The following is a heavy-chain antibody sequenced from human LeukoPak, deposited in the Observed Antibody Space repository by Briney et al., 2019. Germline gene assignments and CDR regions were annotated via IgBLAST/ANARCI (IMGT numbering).Heavy chain of an antibody. Sequence: ASVKVSCKASGYTFINYGISWVRQAPGQGLEWMGWINPNSGGTNYAQKFQGRVTMTRDTSISTAYMELSRLRSDDTAVYYCARGRDYYDSSGYYLDYWGQGTLVTVSS. CDR1: GYTFINYG. CDR3: ARGRDYYDSSGYYLDY. V-gene: IGHV1-2*02. J-gene: IGHJ4*02. CDR2: INPNSGGT. D-gene: IGHD3-22*01.